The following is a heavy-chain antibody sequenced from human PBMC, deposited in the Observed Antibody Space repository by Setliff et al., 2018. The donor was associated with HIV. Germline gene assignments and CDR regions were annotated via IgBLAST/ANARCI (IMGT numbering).Heavy chain of an antibody. D-gene: IGHD3-16*01. CDR2: INHYGSG. V-gene: IGHV4-34*01. Sequence: SETLSLTCAVYGESFNDYYWSWIRLPPGKGLEWIGEINHYGSGNYNPSLKSRVTISVDTSKNQFSLRLTSVTAADTAIYFCAKHGFERKSPYYFDYWGQGTLVTVSS. CDR1: GESFNDYY. CDR3: AKHGFERKSPYYFDY. J-gene: IGHJ4*02.